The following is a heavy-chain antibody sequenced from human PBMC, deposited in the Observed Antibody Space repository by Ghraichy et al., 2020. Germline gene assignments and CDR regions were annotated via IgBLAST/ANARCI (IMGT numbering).Heavy chain of an antibody. CDR2: IYYSGST. J-gene: IGHJ5*02. Sequence: SQTLSLTCTVSGGSISSYYWSWIRQPPGKGLEWIGYIYYSGSTNYNPSLKSRVTISVDTSKNQFSLKLSSVTAADTAVYYCARGYCSSTSCRGGGWFDPWGQGTLVTVSS. CDR1: GGSISSYY. V-gene: IGHV4-59*08. D-gene: IGHD2-2*01. CDR3: ARGYCSSTSCRGGGWFDP.